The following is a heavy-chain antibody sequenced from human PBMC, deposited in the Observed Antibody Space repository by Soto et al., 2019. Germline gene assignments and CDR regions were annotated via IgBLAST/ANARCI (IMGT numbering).Heavy chain of an antibody. J-gene: IGHJ4*02. CDR1: GFTVSSNY. CDR2: IYSGGST. CDR3: ASSPCSGGSCYSDYFDY. V-gene: IGHV3-66*01. Sequence: EVQLVESGGGLVQPGGSLRLSCAASGFTVSSNYMSWVRQAPGKGLEWVSVIYSGGSTYYADSVKGRFTIARDNSKNTLYLQMNSLRAEDTAVYYCASSPCSGGSCYSDYFDYWGQGTLVTVSS. D-gene: IGHD2-15*01.